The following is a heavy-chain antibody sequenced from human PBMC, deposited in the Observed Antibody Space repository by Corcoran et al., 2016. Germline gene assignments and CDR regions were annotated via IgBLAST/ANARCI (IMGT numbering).Heavy chain of an antibody. V-gene: IGHV4-34*01. CDR2: INHSGST. Sequence: QVQLQQWGAGLLKPSETLSLTCAVYGGSFSGYYWSWIHQPPGKGLEWIGEINHSGSTNYNPSLKSRVTISVDTSKNQFSLKLSPVTAADTAVYYCARVLMTHDAFDIWGQGTMVTVSS. CDR3: ARVLMTHDAFDI. J-gene: IGHJ3*02. D-gene: IGHD3-16*01. CDR1: GGSFSGYY.